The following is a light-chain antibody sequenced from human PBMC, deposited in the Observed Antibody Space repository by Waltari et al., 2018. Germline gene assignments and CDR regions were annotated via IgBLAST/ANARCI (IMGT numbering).Light chain of an antibody. Sequence: QSALTQPASVSGSPGQSITISCTGPTSDVGGYNYVPWYQQHPGSAPKLILYEVSNRPSGVSNRFSGSKSGTTASLTISGLQAEDEADYYCSSYTRSTTLVFGGGTKLTVL. CDR2: EVS. J-gene: IGLJ3*02. CDR3: SSYTRSTTLV. V-gene: IGLV2-14*01. CDR1: TSDVGGYNY.